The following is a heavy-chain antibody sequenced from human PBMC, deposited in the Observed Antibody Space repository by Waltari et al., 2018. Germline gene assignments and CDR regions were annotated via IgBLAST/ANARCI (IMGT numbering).Heavy chain of an antibody. D-gene: IGHD3-10*01. CDR1: GGSFRGYY. CDR2: SNHSGST. Sequence: QVQLQQWGAGLLKPSETLSLTCAVYGGSFRGYYWSWIRQPPGKGLEWIGESNHSGSTNYNPSLKRRVTISVDTSKNQFSLKLSSVTAADTAVYYCARGKWFGEYDYWGQGTLVTVSS. CDR3: ARGKWFGEYDY. V-gene: IGHV4-34*01. J-gene: IGHJ4*02.